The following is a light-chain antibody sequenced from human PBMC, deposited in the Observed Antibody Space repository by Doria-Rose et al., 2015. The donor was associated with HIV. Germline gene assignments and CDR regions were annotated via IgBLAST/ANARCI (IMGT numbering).Light chain of an antibody. CDR1: QSLLYTSKNY. J-gene: IGKJ3*01. V-gene: IGKV4-1*01. CDR2: WAS. CDR3: QQYYDTPS. Sequence: TQSPESLGMSLGERATLSCKSNQSLLYTSKNYLAWYQQKPGQPPKLLIYWASTRQSGVPARFSGSGSGTDFTLTISSPEAEDVAVYYCQQYYDTPSFGPGTTVDIK.